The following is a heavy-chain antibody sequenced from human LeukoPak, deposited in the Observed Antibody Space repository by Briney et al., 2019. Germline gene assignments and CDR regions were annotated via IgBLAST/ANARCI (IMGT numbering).Heavy chain of an antibody. Sequence: ASVKVSCKASGYTFTGYYMHWVRQAPGQGLEWMGWIYPNSGDTNYAQKFQGRVTVTRDTSISTAYMELSRLRSDDTAVYYCAREAYDSGSFRTDYYYMDVWGKGTTVTISS. CDR1: GYTFTGYY. J-gene: IGHJ6*03. CDR2: IYPNSGDT. CDR3: AREAYDSGSFRTDYYYMDV. V-gene: IGHV1-2*02. D-gene: IGHD3-10*01.